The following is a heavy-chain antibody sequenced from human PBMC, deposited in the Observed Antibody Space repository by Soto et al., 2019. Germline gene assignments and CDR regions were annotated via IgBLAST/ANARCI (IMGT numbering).Heavy chain of an antibody. D-gene: IGHD3-10*01. V-gene: IGHV3-33*01. CDR1: GFTFSSYG. CDR3: ARDLADGSDWFDP. Sequence: QVQLVESGGGVVQPGRSLRLSCAASGFTFSSYGMHWVRQAPGKGLEWVAVIWYDGSNKYYADSVKGRFTISRDNSKNTLYLQMNSLRAEDTAVYYCARDLADGSDWFDPWGQGTLVTVSS. J-gene: IGHJ5*02. CDR2: IWYDGSNK.